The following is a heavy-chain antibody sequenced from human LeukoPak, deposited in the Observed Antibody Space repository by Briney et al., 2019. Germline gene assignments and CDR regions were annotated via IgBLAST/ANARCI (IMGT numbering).Heavy chain of an antibody. CDR2: VFPGDSKT. CDR1: GYHFTTYW. D-gene: IGHD1-7*01. V-gene: IGHV5-51*01. J-gene: IGHJ4*02. CDR3: ARLDTKNYQF. Sequence: GDSLKISCKVSGYHFTTYWIAWVRQKPGKGLEWMGMVFPGDSKTNYSPAFLGQVTMSVDKSISAAYLQWRSLKASDTAMYYCARLDTKNYQFWGQGTLVSVSS.